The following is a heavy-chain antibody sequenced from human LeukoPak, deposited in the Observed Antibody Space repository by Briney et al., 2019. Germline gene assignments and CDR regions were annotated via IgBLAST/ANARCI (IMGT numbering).Heavy chain of an antibody. Sequence: GGSLRLSCAASGFTFSSYSMNWVRQAPGKGLEWVSSISSSSSYIYYADSVKGRFTISRDNAKNSLYLQMNSLRAEDTAVYYCARDLSSLSWFDPWGQGTLVTVSS. J-gene: IGHJ5*02. D-gene: IGHD6-6*01. CDR3: ARDLSSLSWFDP. CDR1: GFTFSSYS. V-gene: IGHV3-21*01. CDR2: ISSSSSYI.